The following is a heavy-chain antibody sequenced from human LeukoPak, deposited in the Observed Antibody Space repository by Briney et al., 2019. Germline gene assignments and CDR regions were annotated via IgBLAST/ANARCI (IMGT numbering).Heavy chain of an antibody. CDR3: ARPRGYSSGSLKYFDF. CDR2: IHEHSSEI. CDR1: GFSFSGFS. J-gene: IGHJ4*02. D-gene: IGHD6-19*01. Sequence: GGSLRLSCAASGFSFSGFSMSWVRQAPGKGLEWVASIHEHSSEISYVDSVKGRFTTSRDNAKNLLFLQLNNLRAEDTAVYYCARPRGYSSGSLKYFDFWGQGALVTVSS. V-gene: IGHV3-7*01.